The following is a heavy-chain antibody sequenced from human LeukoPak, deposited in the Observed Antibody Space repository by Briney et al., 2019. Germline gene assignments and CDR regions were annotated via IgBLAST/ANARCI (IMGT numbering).Heavy chain of an antibody. CDR2: IISTGDSV. J-gene: IGHJ3*02. CDR1: GFTFSSYW. Sequence: GGSLRLSCAASGFTFSSYWMNWVRQAPGKGLEWLSYIISTGDSVYYADSVKGHFTISRDNAKNSLSLQMNSLRDEDTAVYYCARDTFFAFDIWGQGTLVTVSS. CDR3: ARDTFFAFDI. D-gene: IGHD3-3*01. V-gene: IGHV3-48*02.